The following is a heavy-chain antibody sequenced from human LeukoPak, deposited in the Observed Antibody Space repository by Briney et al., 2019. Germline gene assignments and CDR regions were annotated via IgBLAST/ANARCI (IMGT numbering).Heavy chain of an antibody. V-gene: IGHV1-18*01. CDR2: ISGYDANT. CDR3: ARGPHTINSRVDY. J-gene: IGHJ4*02. Sequence: GASVNVSCKASGYTLTNYGISWVRQAPGQGRDWMGWISGYDANTKYAQKVQGRVTLTTDTSTSTAYMEVTSLRSDDAAVYYCARGPHTINSRVDYWGQGTLVTVSS. CDR1: GYTLTNYG. D-gene: IGHD2/OR15-2a*01.